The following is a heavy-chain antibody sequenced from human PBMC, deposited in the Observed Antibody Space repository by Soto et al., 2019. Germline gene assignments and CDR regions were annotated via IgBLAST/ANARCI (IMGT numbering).Heavy chain of an antibody. D-gene: IGHD6-19*01. V-gene: IGHV4-4*02. CDR2: IFHSGRT. Sequence: SETLSLTCPVCGASIISNDWWIWIRQTPGKGLEWIGEIFHSGRTNYSPSFKSRVTISVDTSKSQFSLEMASVTAADTAVYYCARANLRSGWTFAHWGQGSPVTVSS. CDR1: GASIISNDW. CDR3: ARANLRSGWTFAH. J-gene: IGHJ4*02.